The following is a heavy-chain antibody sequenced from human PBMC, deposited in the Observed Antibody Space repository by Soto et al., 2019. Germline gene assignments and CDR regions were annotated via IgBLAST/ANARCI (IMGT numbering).Heavy chain of an antibody. CDR1: GFTVSRNY. CDR2: ISYDGNNK. J-gene: IGHJ4*02. CDR3: AKDPTSSSLPYY. V-gene: IGHV3-30*18. D-gene: IGHD6-13*01. Sequence: PGESLNLSCAASGFTVSRNYISWVRQAPGKGLEWVSVISYDGNNKDYADSVKGRFTISRDNSKNTLYLQMNSLTAEDTAVYYCAKDPTSSSLPYYWGQGTMVTVSS.